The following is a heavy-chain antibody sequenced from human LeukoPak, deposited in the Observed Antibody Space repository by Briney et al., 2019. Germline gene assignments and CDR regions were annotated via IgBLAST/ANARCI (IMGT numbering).Heavy chain of an antibody. Sequence: SETLSLTCTVSGGSISTLYWSWIRQPPGKGLEWIGYIYSGGSTDYNPSLKSRLTISVDTSKNQFSLKLRSVTAADTAVYYCARDRHWTNDWVFDYWGQGTLVTVSS. CDR1: GGSISTLY. CDR2: IYSGGST. J-gene: IGHJ4*02. V-gene: IGHV4-59*01. D-gene: IGHD1/OR15-1a*01. CDR3: ARDRHWTNDWVFDY.